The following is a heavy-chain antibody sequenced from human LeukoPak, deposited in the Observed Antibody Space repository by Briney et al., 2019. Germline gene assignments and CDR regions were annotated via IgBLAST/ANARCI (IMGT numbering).Heavy chain of an antibody. J-gene: IGHJ4*02. CDR2: IWYDGSNK. V-gene: IGHV3-33*06. CDR3: AKEKARNYYDSSGYGY. Sequence: GRSLRLSCAASGFTFSSYGMLWVRQAPGKGLEWVAVIWYDGSNKYYADSVKGRFTISRDNSKNTLYLQMNSLRAEDTAVYYCAKEKARNYYDSSGYGYWGQGTLVTVSS. CDR1: GFTFSSYG. D-gene: IGHD3-22*01.